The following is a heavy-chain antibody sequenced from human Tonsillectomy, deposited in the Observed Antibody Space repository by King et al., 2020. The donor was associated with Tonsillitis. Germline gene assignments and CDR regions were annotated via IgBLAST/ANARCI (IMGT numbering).Heavy chain of an antibody. CDR1: GFSLSTSGKC. Sequence: VTLKESGPALVKPTQTLTLTCTFSGFSLSTSGKCVSWIRQPPGKALEWLALIDWDDDTYYSTSLRTRLTISKDTSKNQEVLTMTNMDPVDTATYYCARINNDFWSGYADYWGQGALVTVSS. J-gene: IGHJ4*02. D-gene: IGHD3-3*01. CDR2: IDWDDDT. CDR3: ARINNDFWSGYADY. V-gene: IGHV2-70*01.